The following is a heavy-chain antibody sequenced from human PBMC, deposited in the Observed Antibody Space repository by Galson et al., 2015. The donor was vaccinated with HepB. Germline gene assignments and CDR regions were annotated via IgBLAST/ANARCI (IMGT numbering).Heavy chain of an antibody. Sequence: SLRLSCAASGCTCSNYTMHWVRQAPGKGLEWVSSISSRSSYIYDAGSVKGRFTISRDNSKNTLYLQMSSLRVEDTAVYFCARDLQMATSGRLRNYYGMDVWGQGTTVTVSS. D-gene: IGHD3-10*01. J-gene: IGHJ6*02. CDR3: ARDLQMATSGRLRNYYGMDV. CDR2: ISSRSSYI. V-gene: IGHV3-21*04. CDR1: GCTCSNYT.